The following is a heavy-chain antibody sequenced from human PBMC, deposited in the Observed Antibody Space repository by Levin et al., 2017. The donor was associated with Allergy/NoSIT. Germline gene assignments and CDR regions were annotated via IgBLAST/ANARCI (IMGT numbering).Heavy chain of an antibody. D-gene: IGHD5-24*01. J-gene: IGHJ2*01. CDR1: GYTFTVYY. V-gene: IGHV1-2*06. Sequence: GASVKVSCKASGYTFTVYYMHWVRQAPGQGLEWMGRIDPDSGGTAYAQKFQGRVTMTSDTSISTANMDLSSLTSDDTAVYYCVRGLHLAQNNYWYFDLWGRGTLVTVSS. CDR3: VRGLHLAQNNYWYFDL. CDR2: IDPDSGGT.